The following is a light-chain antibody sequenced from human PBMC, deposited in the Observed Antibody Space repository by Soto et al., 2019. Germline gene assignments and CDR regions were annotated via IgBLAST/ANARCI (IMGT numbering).Light chain of an antibody. Sequence: EIVMTQSPATLSVSPGERATLSCRASQPVSSNYLAWYQHKPGQAPRLLIYGASSRATGIPDRFSGSGSGTDFTLTISRLEPEDFAVYYCQQYGTSLRTFGQGTKVDIK. J-gene: IGKJ1*01. CDR2: GAS. V-gene: IGKV3-20*01. CDR1: QPVSSNY. CDR3: QQYGTSLRT.